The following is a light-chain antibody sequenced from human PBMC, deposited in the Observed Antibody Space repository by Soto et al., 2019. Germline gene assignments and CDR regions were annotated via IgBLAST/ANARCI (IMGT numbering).Light chain of an antibody. J-gene: IGLJ1*01. Sequence: QSVLTQPRSVSGSPGQSVTISCTGTSSDVGGNNYDSWYQHHPGKAPQLMVYDVTKQHAGVPDRLSGSNSVNAASLTISELQAEDEADYYCCSYVGSYNYVFGTGTKLTVL. V-gene: IGLV2-11*01. CDR2: DVT. CDR3: CSYVGSYNYV. CDR1: SSDVGGNNY.